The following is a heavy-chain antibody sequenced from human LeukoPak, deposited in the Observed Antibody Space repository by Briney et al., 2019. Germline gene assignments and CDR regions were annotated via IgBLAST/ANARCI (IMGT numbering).Heavy chain of an antibody. V-gene: IGHV3-23*01. CDR3: ARGGRSQTYYYEMDV. Sequence: TRGSLRLSCAASGFRFSSYAMSWVRLAPGKGLEWVSGFSGNDIAYYAESVKGRFTISRDNSKDTLFLQMDSLRADDTAVYYCARGGRSQTYYYEMDVWGQGTTVIVSS. CDR1: GFRFSSYA. J-gene: IGHJ6*02. D-gene: IGHD3-10*01. CDR2: FSGNDIA.